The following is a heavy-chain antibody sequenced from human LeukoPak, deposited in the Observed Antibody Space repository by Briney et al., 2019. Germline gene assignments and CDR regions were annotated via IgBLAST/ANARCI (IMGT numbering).Heavy chain of an antibody. Sequence: SETLSLTCTVSGGSISSSNYYWAWIRQPPGKGLEWIGEINHSGSTNYNPSLKSRVTISVDTSKNQFSLKLSSVTAADTAVYYCARGRIAVAGTYIPSNWGPQLYYMDVWGKGTTVTVSS. CDR2: INHSGST. CDR1: GGSISSSNYY. CDR3: ARGRIAVAGTYIPSNWGPQLYYMDV. J-gene: IGHJ6*03. V-gene: IGHV4-39*07. D-gene: IGHD6-19*01.